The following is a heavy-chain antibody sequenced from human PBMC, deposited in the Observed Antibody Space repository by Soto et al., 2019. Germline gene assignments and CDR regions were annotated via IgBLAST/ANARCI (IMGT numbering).Heavy chain of an antibody. Sequence: GGSLRLSCAASGFTFSSYAMSWVRQAPGKGLEWVSAISGSGGSTYYADSVKGRFTISRDNSKNTLYLQMNSLRAEDTAVNYCAKDYDILTGYSPDYWGQGTLVTVSS. CDR1: GFTFSSYA. CDR2: ISGSGGST. V-gene: IGHV3-23*01. J-gene: IGHJ4*02. CDR3: AKDYDILTGYSPDY. D-gene: IGHD3-9*01.